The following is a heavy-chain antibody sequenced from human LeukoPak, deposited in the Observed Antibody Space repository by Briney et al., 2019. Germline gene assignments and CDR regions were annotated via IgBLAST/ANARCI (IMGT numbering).Heavy chain of an antibody. D-gene: IGHD2-15*01. J-gene: IGHJ4*02. Sequence: SETLSLTCTVSGGSISSSSYYWGWIRQPPGKGLEWIGSIYYSGSTYYNPSLKSRVTISVDTSNNQFSLNLASVTAADTAVYYCARVGVFGYCTRDSCHSPHDCWGQGTLVTVSS. CDR1: GGSISSSSYY. CDR3: ARVGVFGYCTRDSCHSPHDC. CDR2: IYYSGST. V-gene: IGHV4-39*07.